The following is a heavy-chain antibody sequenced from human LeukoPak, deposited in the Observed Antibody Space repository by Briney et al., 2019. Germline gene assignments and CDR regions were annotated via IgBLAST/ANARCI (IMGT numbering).Heavy chain of an antibody. V-gene: IGHV4-59*01. CDR1: GGSISSYY. Sequence: SETLSLTCTVSGGSISSYYWSWIRQPPGKGLEWIGYIYYSGSTNYNPSLKSRVTISVDTSKNQFSLKLSSVTAADTAVYYCARGGAEYQLLSYFDYWGQGTPVTVSS. CDR2: IYYSGST. D-gene: IGHD2-2*01. CDR3: ARGGAEYQLLSYFDY. J-gene: IGHJ4*02.